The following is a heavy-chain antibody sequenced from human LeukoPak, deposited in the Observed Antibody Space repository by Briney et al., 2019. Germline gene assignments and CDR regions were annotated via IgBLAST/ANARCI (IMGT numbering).Heavy chain of an antibody. CDR2: IWYDGSNK. CDR1: GFTFSSYG. J-gene: IGHJ5*02. D-gene: IGHD1-26*01. CDR3: ARDPVFGSYSPWFDP. Sequence: PGGSLRLSCAASGFTFSSYGMHWVRQAPGKGLEWVAVIWYDGSNKYYADSVKGRFTISRDNSKNTLYLQMNSLRAEDTAVYYCARDPVFGSYSPWFDPWGQGTLVTVSS. V-gene: IGHV3-33*01.